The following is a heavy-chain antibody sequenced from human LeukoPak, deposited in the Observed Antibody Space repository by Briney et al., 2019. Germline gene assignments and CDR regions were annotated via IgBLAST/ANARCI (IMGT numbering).Heavy chain of an antibody. CDR1: GGTFSSYA. Sequence: GASVKVSCKASGGTFSSYAISWVRQAPGQGLEWMGGIIPIFGTANYAQKFQGRVTITADKSTSTAYMELSSLRSEDTAVYYCARAEVGAIGVSYMDVWGKRTTVTVSS. J-gene: IGHJ6*03. V-gene: IGHV1-69*06. CDR2: IIPIFGTA. D-gene: IGHD1-26*01. CDR3: ARAEVGAIGVSYMDV.